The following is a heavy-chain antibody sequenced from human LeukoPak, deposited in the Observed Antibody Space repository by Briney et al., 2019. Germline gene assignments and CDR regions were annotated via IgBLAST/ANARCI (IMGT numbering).Heavy chain of an antibody. CDR3: ARGDRSWGSHFDY. J-gene: IGHJ4*02. D-gene: IGHD3-16*01. Sequence: GSLRLSCAASGFTFSSYAMSWVRQPPVKGLEWIGEINHSGSTNYNPSLKSRVTISVDTSKNQFSLKLSSVTAADTAVYYCARGDRSWGSHFDYWGQGTLVTVSS. V-gene: IGHV4-34*01. CDR1: GFTFSSYA. CDR2: INHSGST.